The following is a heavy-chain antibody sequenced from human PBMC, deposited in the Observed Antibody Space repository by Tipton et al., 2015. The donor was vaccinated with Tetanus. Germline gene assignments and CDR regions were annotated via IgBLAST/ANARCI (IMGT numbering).Heavy chain of an antibody. V-gene: IGHV4-4*07. CDR3: ARDSYDFWSGYYNWDYYYGMDV. Sequence: TLSLTCTVSGGSISSYYWSWIRQPAGKGLEWIGRIYTSGSTNYNPSLKSRVTMSVDTSKNQFSLKLSSVTAADTAVYYCARDSYDFWSGYYNWDYYYGMDVWGQGTTVTVSS. CDR1: GGSISSYY. J-gene: IGHJ6*02. D-gene: IGHD3-3*01. CDR2: IYTSGST.